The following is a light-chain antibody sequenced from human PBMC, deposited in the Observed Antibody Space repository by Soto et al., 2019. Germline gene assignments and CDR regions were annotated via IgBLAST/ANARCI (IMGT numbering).Light chain of an antibody. CDR2: GAS. V-gene: IGKV3-15*01. CDR1: QSVSSN. CDR3: QQYNNWPPYT. J-gene: IGKJ2*01. Sequence: EIVMTQSPATLSVSQGERATLSCRASQSVSSNLAWYQQKPGQAPRLLIYGASTRATGIPARFSGSGSGTEFTLTISSLQSEDFAVYYCQQYNNWPPYTCGQGTKLEIK.